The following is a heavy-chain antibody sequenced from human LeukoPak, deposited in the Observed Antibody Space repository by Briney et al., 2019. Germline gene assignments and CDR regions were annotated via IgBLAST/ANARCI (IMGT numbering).Heavy chain of an antibody. V-gene: IGHV3-30*04. Sequence: PGGSLRLSCAASGFTYAMHWVRQAPGKGLEWVALISYDGSNRYYADSVKGRFTISRDNSKNTLYLQMNSLRAEDTAVYYCATGYCSGGSCYRFDYWGQGTLVTVSS. D-gene: IGHD2-15*01. CDR1: GFTYA. CDR2: ISYDGSNR. J-gene: IGHJ4*02. CDR3: ATGYCSGGSCYRFDY.